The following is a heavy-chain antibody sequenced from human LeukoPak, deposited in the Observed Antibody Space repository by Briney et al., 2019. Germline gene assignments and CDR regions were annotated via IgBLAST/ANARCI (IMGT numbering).Heavy chain of an antibody. CDR3: AKDLGLLWFGELLAFDY. CDR1: GFTFSSYE. Sequence: GGSLRLSCAASGFTFSSYEMNWVRQAPGKGLEWVSYTSSSGSTIYYADSVKGRFTISRDNSKNTLYLQMNSLRAEDTAVYYCAKDLGLLWFGELLAFDYWGQGTLVTVSS. J-gene: IGHJ4*02. CDR2: TSSSGSTI. V-gene: IGHV3-48*03. D-gene: IGHD3-10*01.